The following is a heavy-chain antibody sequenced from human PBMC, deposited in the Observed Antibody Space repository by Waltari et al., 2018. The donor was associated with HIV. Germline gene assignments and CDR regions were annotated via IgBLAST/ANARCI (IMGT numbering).Heavy chain of an antibody. J-gene: IGHJ5*02. D-gene: IGHD2-8*01. CDR2: IKQDGSEK. Sequence: EVQLVESGGGLVQPGGSLRLSCAASGFTFRSYWMCWVRQAPGKGLEWVANIKQDGSEKYYVDSMKGRFTISRDNAKNSLYLQINSLRAEDTAVYYCAGRSPARRLNWFDPWGQGTLVIVSS. V-gene: IGHV3-7*01. CDR1: GFTFRSYW. CDR3: AGRSPARRLNWFDP.